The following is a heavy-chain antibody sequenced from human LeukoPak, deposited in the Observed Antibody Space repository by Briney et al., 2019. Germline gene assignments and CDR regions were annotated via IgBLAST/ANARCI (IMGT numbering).Heavy chain of an antibody. J-gene: IGHJ3*01. D-gene: IGHD3-22*01. V-gene: IGHV4-31*03. Sequence: SQTLSLTCTVSGGSISSGGYYWSWIRQHPGKGLEWIGYIYYSGSTYYNPSLKSRVTISVDTSKNQFSLKLSSVTAADTAVYYCARDRGGYYGAFDVWGQGTMVTVSS. CDR3: ARDRGGYYGAFDV. CDR1: GGSISSGGYY. CDR2: IYYSGST.